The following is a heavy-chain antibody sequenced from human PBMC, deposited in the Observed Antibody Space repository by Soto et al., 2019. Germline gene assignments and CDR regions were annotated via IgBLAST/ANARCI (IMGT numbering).Heavy chain of an antibody. D-gene: IGHD3-3*01. CDR1: GFTFGDYA. V-gene: IGHV3-49*03. Sequence: GGSLRLSCTASGFTFGDYAMSWFRQAPGKGLEWVGFIRSKAYGGTTEYAASVKGRFTISRDDSKSIAYLQMNSLKTEDTAVYYCTIYTYYDFWSGSKNDAFDIWGQGTMVTVSS. J-gene: IGHJ3*02. CDR2: IRSKAYGGTT. CDR3: TIYTYYDFWSGSKNDAFDI.